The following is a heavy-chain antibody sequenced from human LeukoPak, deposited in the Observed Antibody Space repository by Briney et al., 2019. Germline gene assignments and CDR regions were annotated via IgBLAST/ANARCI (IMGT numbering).Heavy chain of an antibody. V-gene: IGHV3-33*01. Sequence: GGSLRLSCAASGFTFSSYGMHWVRQAPGKGLEWVAVIWNDGSNKYYADSVKGRFTISRDDSKNTLYLQMNSLRAEDTAVYYCARIHSLYYYDSSGYGAFDIWGQGTMVTVSS. CDR2: IWNDGSNK. CDR3: ARIHSLYYYDSSGYGAFDI. CDR1: GFTFSSYG. D-gene: IGHD3-22*01. J-gene: IGHJ3*02.